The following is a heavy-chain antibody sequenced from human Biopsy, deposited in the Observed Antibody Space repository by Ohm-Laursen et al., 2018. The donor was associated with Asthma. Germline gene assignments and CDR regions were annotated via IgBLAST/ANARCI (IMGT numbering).Heavy chain of an antibody. CDR3: ARAVTILQEWSGGMDV. Sequence: ASVKVSCKASGDSFSIFTYSWVRQAPGQGLEWMGGLSPMFGRANYAQKFQGRVTISADRSTSTAYMELSSLTIEDTAVYYCARAVTILQEWSGGMDVWGQGTTVTVSS. CDR2: LSPMFGRA. D-gene: IGHD3-3*01. CDR1: GDSFSIFT. V-gene: IGHV1-69*06. J-gene: IGHJ6*02.